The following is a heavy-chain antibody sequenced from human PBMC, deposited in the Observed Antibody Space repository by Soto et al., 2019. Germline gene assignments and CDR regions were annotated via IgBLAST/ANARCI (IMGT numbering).Heavy chain of an antibody. CDR3: ATVGYGEHYYYYYGMDV. CDR2: IIPIFGTA. D-gene: IGHD4-17*01. V-gene: IGHV1-69*13. CDR1: GYTFTSYG. J-gene: IGHJ6*02. Sequence: GASVKVSCKASGYTFTSYGISWVRQAPGQGLEWMGGIIPIFGTANYAQKFQGRVTITADESTSTAYMELSSLRPEDTAVYYCATVGYGEHYYYYYGMDVWGQGTTVTVSS.